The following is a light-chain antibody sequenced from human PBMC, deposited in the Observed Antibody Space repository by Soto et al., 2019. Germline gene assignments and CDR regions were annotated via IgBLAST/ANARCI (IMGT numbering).Light chain of an antibody. Sequence: DIQMTQSPSSLSASVGDRVTITCRASQIIATYLNWYQLKPGKTPKLLIYVTSTLQIGVPSRFSGSGSGTDFTLTISSLQPEDFENCYCQQSHSTPWTFGQGTKVEI. V-gene: IGKV1-39*01. J-gene: IGKJ1*01. CDR1: QIIATY. CDR2: VTS. CDR3: QQSHSTPWT.